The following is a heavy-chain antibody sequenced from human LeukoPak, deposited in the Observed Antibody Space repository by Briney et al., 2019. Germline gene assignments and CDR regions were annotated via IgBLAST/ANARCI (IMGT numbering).Heavy chain of an antibody. CDR2: ISSSGNYA. CDR1: GFTFSDYY. D-gene: IGHD3-22*01. CDR3: ARVDDSNIPGLEY. V-gene: IGHV3-11*05. J-gene: IGHJ4*02. Sequence: GGSLRLSCAASGFTFSDYYMSWIRQAPGKGLEWVSYISSSGNYANYEDSMKGRFTISRDNAKNSLYLQMNSLRAEDTAVYYCARVDDSNIPGLEYWGQGTLVTVSS.